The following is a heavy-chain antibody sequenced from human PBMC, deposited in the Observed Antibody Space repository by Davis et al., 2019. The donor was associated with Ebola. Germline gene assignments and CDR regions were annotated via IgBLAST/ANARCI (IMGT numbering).Heavy chain of an antibody. V-gene: IGHV3-48*01. J-gene: IGHJ4*02. Sequence: GESLKISCAASGFTFSSYSMNWVRQAPGKGLEWVSYISSSSSTIYYADSVKGRFTISRDNAKNSLYLQMNSLRAEDTAVYYCARDRGSPLRTRGHDYWGQGTLVTVSS. CDR1: GFTFSSYS. CDR3: ARDRGSPLRTRGHDY. CDR2: ISSSSSTI. D-gene: IGHD3-16*01.